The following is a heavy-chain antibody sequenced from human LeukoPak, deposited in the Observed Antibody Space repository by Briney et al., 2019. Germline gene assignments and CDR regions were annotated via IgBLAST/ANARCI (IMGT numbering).Heavy chain of an antibody. CDR1: GLTFSDYA. V-gene: IGHV3-30-3*01. J-gene: IGHJ4*02. D-gene: IGHD3-9*01. CDR2: ISFDGSNK. Sequence: GGSLRLSCAASGLTFSDYAMHWVRQAPGKGLEWVAVISFDGSNKYYVESVKGRFTISRDNSKKTLYLQMSSLRAEDTAVYFCARDQTPHYDILTGYYFHYWGQGILVTVSS. CDR3: ARDQTPHYDILTGYYFHY.